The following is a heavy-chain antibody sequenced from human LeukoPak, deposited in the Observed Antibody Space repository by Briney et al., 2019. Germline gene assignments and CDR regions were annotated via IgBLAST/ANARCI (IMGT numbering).Heavy chain of an antibody. J-gene: IGHJ4*02. CDR3: ARGCDYVWGSYRTTDY. D-gene: IGHD3-16*02. CDR2: ISSSGSTI. Sequence: GGSLRLSCAASGFAFSDYYMSWIRQAPGKGLEWVSYISSSGSTIYYADSVKGRFTISRDNAKNSLYLQMNSLRAEDTAVYYCARGCDYVWGSYRTTDYWGQGTLVTVSS. V-gene: IGHV3-11*01. CDR1: GFAFSDYY.